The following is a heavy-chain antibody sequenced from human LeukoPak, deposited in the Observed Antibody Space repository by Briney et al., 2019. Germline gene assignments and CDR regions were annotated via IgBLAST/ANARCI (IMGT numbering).Heavy chain of an antibody. V-gene: IGHV3-66*01. Sequence: PGGSLRLSCAASGFTVSSNYMSWVRQAPGKGLEWVSVIYSGGSTYYADSMKGRFTISRDNSKNTLYLQMNSLRAEDTAVYYCARDYYYGSGSYAFDIWGQGTMVTVSS. J-gene: IGHJ3*02. CDR3: ARDYYYGSGSYAFDI. CDR2: IYSGGST. CDR1: GFTVSSNY. D-gene: IGHD3-10*01.